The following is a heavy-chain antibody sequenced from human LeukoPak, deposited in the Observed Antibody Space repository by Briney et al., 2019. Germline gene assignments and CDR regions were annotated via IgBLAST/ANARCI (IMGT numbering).Heavy chain of an antibody. J-gene: IGHJ6*02. V-gene: IGHV3-7*01. Sequence: GGSLRLSCVVSGFTFSESWMSWVRQAPGKGLGWVASLNLDGSDKYYVDSVKGRFTISRDNSKNTLYLQMNSLRAEDTAVYYCARDAMAGTGGYYYYGMDVWGQGTTVTVSS. CDR1: GFTFSESW. CDR3: ARDAMAGTGGYYYYGMDV. CDR2: LNLDGSDK. D-gene: IGHD6-19*01.